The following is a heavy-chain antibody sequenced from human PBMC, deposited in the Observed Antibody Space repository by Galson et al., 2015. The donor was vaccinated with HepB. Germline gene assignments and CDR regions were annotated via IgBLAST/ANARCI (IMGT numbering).Heavy chain of an antibody. V-gene: IGHV3-21*01. D-gene: IGHD2-8*02. CDR2: ISSSSSYI. CDR1: GFTFSSYS. Sequence: SLRLSCAASGFTFSSYSMNWVRQAPGMGLEWVSSISSSSSYIYYADSVKGRFTISRDNAKNSLYLQMNSLRAEDTAVYYCARDRNYESTGLYYYYSMDVWGPGTTGTASS. CDR3: ARDRNYESTGLYYYYSMDV. J-gene: IGHJ6*02.